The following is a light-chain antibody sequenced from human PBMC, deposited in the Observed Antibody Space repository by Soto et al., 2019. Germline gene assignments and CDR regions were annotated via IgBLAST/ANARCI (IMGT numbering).Light chain of an antibody. CDR2: EGS. CDR1: SSDVGSYNL. CDR3: CSYAGSRVV. Sequence: QSVLTQPASVSGSPGQSITNSCTGTSSDVGSYNLVSWYQQHPGKAPKLMIYEGSKRPSGVSNRFSGSKSGNTASLTISGLQAEDEADYYCCSYAGSRVVFGGGTKLTVL. V-gene: IGLV2-23*01. J-gene: IGLJ2*01.